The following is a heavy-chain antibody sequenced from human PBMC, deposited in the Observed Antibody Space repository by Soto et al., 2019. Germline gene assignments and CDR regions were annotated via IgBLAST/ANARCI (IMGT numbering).Heavy chain of an antibody. J-gene: IGHJ6*02. CDR2: IIPILGIA. CDR1: GGTFSSYT. V-gene: IGHV1-69*08. D-gene: IGHD6-19*01. Sequence: QVQRVQSGAEVKKPGSSVKVSCKASGGTFSSYTISWVRQAPGQGLEWMGRIIPILGIANYAQKFQGRVTIVADKSTSRAYREVSSLRSENTAVYYCARDDAVAAWGMDVWGQGTTVTVSS. CDR3: ARDDAVAAWGMDV.